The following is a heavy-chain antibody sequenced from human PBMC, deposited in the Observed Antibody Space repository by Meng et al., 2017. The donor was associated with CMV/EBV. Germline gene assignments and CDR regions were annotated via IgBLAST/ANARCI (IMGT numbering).Heavy chain of an antibody. CDR1: GFTFSSYS. V-gene: IGHV3-21*01. J-gene: IGHJ6*02. Sequence: GESLKISCAASGFTFSSYSMNWVRQAPGKGLEWVSSISSSSSYIYYADSVKGRFTISRDNAKNSLYLQMNSLRAEDTAVYYCARVGYYYYGMDVWGQGTTVTVSS. CDR2: ISSSSSYI. CDR3: ARVGYYYYGMDV.